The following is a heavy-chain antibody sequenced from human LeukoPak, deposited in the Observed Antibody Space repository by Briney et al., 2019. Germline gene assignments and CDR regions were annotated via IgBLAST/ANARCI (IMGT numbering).Heavy chain of an antibody. D-gene: IGHD2-2*01. J-gene: IGHJ4*02. CDR3: ARGVLGYCSSTSCPLDY. Sequence: ASVKVSCKASGYTFTGYYMHWVRQAPGQGLEWTGWINPNSGGTNYAQKFQGRVTMTRDTSISTAYMELSRLRSDDTAVYYCARGVLGYCSSTSCPLDYWGQGTLVTVSS. CDR2: INPNSGGT. V-gene: IGHV1-2*02. CDR1: GYTFTGYY.